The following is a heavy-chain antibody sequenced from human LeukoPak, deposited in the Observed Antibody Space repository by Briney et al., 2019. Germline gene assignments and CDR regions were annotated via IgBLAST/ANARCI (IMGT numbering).Heavy chain of an antibody. CDR1: GYTFTSYY. J-gene: IGHJ6*03. CDR3: ARDDSSGYYLLSYYMDV. V-gene: IGHV1-46*01. Sequence: ASVKVSCKASGYTFTSYYMHWVRQAPGQGLEWMGIINPSGGSTSYAQKFQGRVTMTRDTSTSTVYMELSSLRSEDTAVYYCARDDSSGYYLLSYYMDVWGKGTTVTVSS. CDR2: INPSGGST. D-gene: IGHD3-22*01.